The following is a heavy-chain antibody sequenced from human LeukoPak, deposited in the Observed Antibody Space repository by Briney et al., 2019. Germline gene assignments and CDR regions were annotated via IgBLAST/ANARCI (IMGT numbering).Heavy chain of an antibody. D-gene: IGHD2-2*01. CDR3: ARERKVVAAAIDWFDP. CDR2: ISYTGNT. V-gene: IGHV4-59*12. Sequence: SETLSLTCTVSGGSISPYFWSWIRQPPGKGLEWIGYISYTGNTNKNPSLKSRVTISVDTSKNQFSLKLSSVTAADTAVYYCARERKVVAAAIDWFDPWGQGTLVTVSS. J-gene: IGHJ5*02. CDR1: GGSISPYF.